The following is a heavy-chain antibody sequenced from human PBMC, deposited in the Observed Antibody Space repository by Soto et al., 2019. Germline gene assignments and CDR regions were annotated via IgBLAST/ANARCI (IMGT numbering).Heavy chain of an antibody. D-gene: IGHD6-13*01. V-gene: IGHV4-34*01. CDR3: ARGRGYD. J-gene: IGHJ4*02. Sequence: QVQLQQWGAGLLKPSETLSLTCAVYGESFNGYYWSWIRQPPGKGLEWIGEINHSGSTNYNPSLKXRXNISVDTSKNQFSLRMSSVTAADTAVYYCARGRGYDWGQGTLVTVSS. CDR2: INHSGST. CDR1: GESFNGYY.